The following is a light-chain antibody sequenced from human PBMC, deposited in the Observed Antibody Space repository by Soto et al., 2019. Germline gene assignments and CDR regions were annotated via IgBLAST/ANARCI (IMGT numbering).Light chain of an antibody. J-gene: IGKJ1*01. V-gene: IGKV1-39*01. CDR1: QTVSTY. Sequence: DTQMTQSPSSLSASVGERISINLGESQTVSTYLNWYQQKPGKAPTLLISATSTLQSGVPSRFSGSGSGTEFTLTITSLQPEDFATYYCKQTYTTPRTFGKGTKVDIK. CDR2: ATS. CDR3: KQTYTTPRT.